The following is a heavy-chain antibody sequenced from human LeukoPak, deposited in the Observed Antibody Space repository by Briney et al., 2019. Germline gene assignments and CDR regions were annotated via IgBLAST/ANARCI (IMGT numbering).Heavy chain of an antibody. V-gene: IGHV4-31*03. J-gene: IGHJ5*02. Sequence: PSQTLSLTCTVSGGSISSGGYYWSWIRQHPWKGLEWIGYIYYSGSTYYNPSLKSRVTISVDTSKNQFSLKLSSVTAADTAVYYCARDSLNNWFDPWGQGTLVTVSS. CDR3: ARDSLNNWFDP. CDR1: GGSISSGGYY. CDR2: IYYSGST.